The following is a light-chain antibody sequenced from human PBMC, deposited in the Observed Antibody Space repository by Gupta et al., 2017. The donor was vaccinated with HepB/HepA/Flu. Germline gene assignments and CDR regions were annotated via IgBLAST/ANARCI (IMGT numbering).Light chain of an antibody. CDR2: KAS. CDR1: QYISSR. CDR3: QQYNTYMWT. V-gene: IGKV1-5*03. J-gene: IGKJ1*01. Sequence: DSQMTQSPSALTASVGDSVTITCRASQYISSRLAWYQQKPGKAPNLLIYKASTLQSGVPSRFSGSGSGTEFTLTISSLQPDDFATYYCQQYNTYMWTFGEGTKVEIK.